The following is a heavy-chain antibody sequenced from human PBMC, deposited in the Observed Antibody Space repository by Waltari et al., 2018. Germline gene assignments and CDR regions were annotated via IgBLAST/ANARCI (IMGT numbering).Heavy chain of an antibody. V-gene: IGHV1-2*06. Sequence: QVQLVQSGAEVKNPGASVKVSCKAFGHTFTGFHLNWVRQAPGQGLEWMVHINTLSGRTNYAQNFQGRVTMTLDMSVSTAYIEVTRLTSNDTAIYYCSRVSSGIWFDPWGQGTLVTVS. CDR3: SRVSSGIWFDP. J-gene: IGHJ5*02. CDR1: GHTFTGFH. CDR2: INTLSGRT.